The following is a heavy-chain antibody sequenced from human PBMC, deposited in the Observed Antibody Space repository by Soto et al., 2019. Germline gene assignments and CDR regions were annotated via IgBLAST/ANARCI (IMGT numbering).Heavy chain of an antibody. D-gene: IGHD2-15*01. CDR3: ARLPRYCSGGSCYSWYYYMDV. J-gene: IGHJ6*03. Sequence: SETLSLTCTVSGGSISSYDWSWIRQPPGKGLEWIGYIYYSGSTNYNPSLKSRVTISVDTSKNQFSLKLSSVTAADTAVYYCARLPRYCSGGSCYSWYYYMDVWGKGTTVTVSS. CDR2: IYYSGST. CDR1: GGSISSYD. V-gene: IGHV4-59*08.